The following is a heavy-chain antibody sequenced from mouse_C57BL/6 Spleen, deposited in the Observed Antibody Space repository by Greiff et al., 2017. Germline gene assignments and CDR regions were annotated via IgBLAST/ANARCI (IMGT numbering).Heavy chain of an antibody. CDR2: IDPSDSYT. D-gene: IGHD4-1*01. J-gene: IGHJ1*03. V-gene: IGHV1-50*01. CDR3: ARKGNWDHWYFDV. Sequence: QVQLQQPGAELVKPGASVKLSCKASGYTFTSYWMQWVKQRPGQGLEWIGEIDPSDSYTNYNQKFKGKATLTVDTSSSTAYMQLSSLTSEDSAVYYCARKGNWDHWYFDVWGTGTTVTVSS. CDR1: GYTFTSYW.